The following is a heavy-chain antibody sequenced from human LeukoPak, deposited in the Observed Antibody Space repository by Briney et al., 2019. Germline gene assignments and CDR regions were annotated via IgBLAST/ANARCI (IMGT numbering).Heavy chain of an antibody. CDR2: IYYSGST. J-gene: IGHJ4*02. Sequence: PSETLSLTCTVSDGSISSYYWSWIRQPPGKGLEWIGYIYYSGSTNYNPSLKSRVTISVDTSKNQFPLKLSSVTAADTAVYYCARLTPYYDVLTGYYGTPDYFDYWGQGTLVTVSS. D-gene: IGHD3-9*01. CDR3: ARLTPYYDVLTGYYGTPDYFDY. CDR1: DGSISSYY. V-gene: IGHV4-59*08.